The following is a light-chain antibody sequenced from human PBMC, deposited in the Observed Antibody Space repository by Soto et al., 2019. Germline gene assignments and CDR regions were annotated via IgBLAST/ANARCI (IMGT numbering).Light chain of an antibody. CDR3: QDFAYPQWT. CDR2: DAF. V-gene: IGKV3-11*01. CDR1: QSVGIY. Sequence: NFLTQSPATLSLSPGERATLSCRASQSVGIYLAWYQQKPGQAPRLLIYDAFQRATGIPARFSGSGSGTDFTLTISSLEPEDFAVYYCQDFAYPQWTFGQGTKVEI. J-gene: IGKJ1*01.